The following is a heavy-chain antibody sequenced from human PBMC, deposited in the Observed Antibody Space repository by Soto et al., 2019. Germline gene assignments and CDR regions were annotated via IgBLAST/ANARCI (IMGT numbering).Heavy chain of an antibody. J-gene: IGHJ3*02. CDR3: ARPGGYDYAFDI. Sequence: SETLSLTCAVYCGSLSCYYWTWLRQPPGPGLEWIEEINHSGSIHYNPLLKSRFTISVDTSMNQFSLKVTSVTAADTAVYFCARPGGYDYAFDIWGQGT. D-gene: IGHD5-12*01. V-gene: IGHV4-34*01. CDR2: INHSGSI. CDR1: CGSLSCYY.